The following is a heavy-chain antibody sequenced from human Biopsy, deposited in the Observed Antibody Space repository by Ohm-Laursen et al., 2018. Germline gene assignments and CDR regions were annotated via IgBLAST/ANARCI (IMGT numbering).Heavy chain of an antibody. CDR3: ARHRTHPPPGSMDV. CDR2: IYYRGET. V-gene: IGHV4-59*08. Sequence: TLSLTCPVSGGPIDSYYWSWIRQAPGRGLEWIGLIYYRGETAYNPSLKSRVTISVDGSKNQFSLNLTSITAADTAVYYCARHRTHPPPGSMDVWGHGTTVFVSS. J-gene: IGHJ6*02. D-gene: IGHD2-15*01. CDR1: GGPIDSYY.